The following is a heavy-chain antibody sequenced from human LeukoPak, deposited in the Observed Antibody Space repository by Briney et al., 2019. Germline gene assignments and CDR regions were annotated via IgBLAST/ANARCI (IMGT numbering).Heavy chain of an antibody. J-gene: IGHJ4*02. Sequence: ASVKVSCKASGYTFTSYYMHWVRQAPGQGLEWMGIINPSGGSTSYAQKFQGRVTMTRDTSTSTVYMELSSLRPEDTAVYYCASGYRPGYAFDYWGQGTLVTVSS. CDR2: INPSGGST. CDR3: ASGYRPGYAFDY. D-gene: IGHD5-18*01. V-gene: IGHV1-46*01. CDR1: GYTFTSYY.